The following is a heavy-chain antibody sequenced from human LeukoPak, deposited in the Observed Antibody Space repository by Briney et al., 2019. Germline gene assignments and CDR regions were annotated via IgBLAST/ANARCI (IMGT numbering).Heavy chain of an antibody. CDR3: ARAYCSSTSCYGGDPPDY. V-gene: IGHV3-21*01. Sequence: GGSLRLSCAASGFTFSSYSMNWVRQAPGKGLEWVSSISSSSSYIYYADSVKGRFTISRDNAKNSLYLQMNSLRAEDTAVYYCARAYCSSTSCYGGDPPDYWGQGTLVTVSS. J-gene: IGHJ4*02. D-gene: IGHD2-2*01. CDR2: ISSSSSYI. CDR1: GFTFSSYS.